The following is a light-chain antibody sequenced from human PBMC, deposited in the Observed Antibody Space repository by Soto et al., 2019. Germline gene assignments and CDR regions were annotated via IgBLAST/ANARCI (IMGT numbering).Light chain of an antibody. CDR2: AAS. CDR1: KVTNQL. Sequence: VVTQFPGPPAFSPGGSTHPLLQGRPKVTNQLLAWYQQKPCQTPRLLIYAASTRASGIPDRFSGSGSGTEFALTISRLEPEDFALYYCQQYGDSPFTFGPGTRVEMK. V-gene: IGKV3-20*01. CDR3: QQYGDSPFT. J-gene: IGKJ3*01.